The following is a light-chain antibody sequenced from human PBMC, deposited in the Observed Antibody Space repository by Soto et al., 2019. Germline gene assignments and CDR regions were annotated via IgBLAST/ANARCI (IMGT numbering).Light chain of an antibody. CDR1: QSSSSW. CDR2: KAS. V-gene: IGKV1-5*03. J-gene: IGKJ4*01. CDR3: QQYNSYPLT. Sequence: DIQMTQSPSTLSASVGAKVTITCRASQSSSSWLAWYQQKPGKAPKLLIQKASSLESGVPSRFSGSGSGTEFTLTIRNLQPDDFATYHCQQYNSYPLTFGGGTKVEIK.